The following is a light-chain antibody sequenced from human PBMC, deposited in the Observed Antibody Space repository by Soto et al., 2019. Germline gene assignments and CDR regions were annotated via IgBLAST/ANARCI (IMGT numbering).Light chain of an antibody. CDR1: SSDVGGYNF. V-gene: IGLV2-11*01. Sequence: QSVLTQPRSVSGSPGQSVTISCTGTSSDVGGYNFVSWYQQFPGKAPKLIIYDVSKRPSGVPDRFSGSKSGNTASLTISGLQAEDEADYYCCSYAGTYTIWVFGGGTKL. J-gene: IGLJ3*02. CDR3: CSYAGTYTIWV. CDR2: DVS.